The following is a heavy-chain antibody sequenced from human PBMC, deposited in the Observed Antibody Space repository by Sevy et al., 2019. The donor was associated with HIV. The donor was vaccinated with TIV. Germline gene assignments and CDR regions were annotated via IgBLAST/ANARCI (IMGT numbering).Heavy chain of an antibody. CDR3: SRECPGRGSSGWYRYDY. CDR2: IRSKAYGGTP. D-gene: IGHD6-19*01. V-gene: IGHV3-49*04. J-gene: IGHJ4*02. CDR1: GFTFGDYA. Sequence: GGSLSLSCTASGFTFGDYAMSWVRQAPGKGLEWVDFIRSKAYGGTPEYAASVKGRFTFSRDDSKSIAYLQMNSLKTEDTAVYYCSRECPGRGSSGWYRYDYWGQGTLVTVSS.